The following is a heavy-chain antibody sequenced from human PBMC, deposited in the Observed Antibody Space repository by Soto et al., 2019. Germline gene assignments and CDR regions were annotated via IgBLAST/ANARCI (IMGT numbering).Heavy chain of an antibody. CDR1: GFSLRTRGVG. D-gene: IGHD3-16*01. V-gene: IGHV2-5*02. CDR3: ARLTPYTNSFWGFDS. J-gene: IGHJ4*02. CDR2: IYWDDDK. Sequence: QITSKESGPTLVKPTQTLTLTCTLSGFSLRTRGVGVGWIRQSPGKALQWLALIYWDDDKRYSPSLKTRLSITKDTSKNQVILRMTTMDPVDTATYFCARLTPYTNSFWGFDSWGQGILVTVSS.